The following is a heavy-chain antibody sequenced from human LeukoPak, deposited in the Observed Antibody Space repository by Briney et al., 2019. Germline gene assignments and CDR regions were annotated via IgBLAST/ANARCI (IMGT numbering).Heavy chain of an antibody. J-gene: IGHJ4*02. CDR3: AEYSDTWYEDY. Sequence: GGSLRLSCAASGFTFSTYAMTWVRQAPGKGLEWVSAISASGGNTFYADSVKGRFTISRDNSKNTLYLQMNSLRADDTAVYYCAEYSDTWYEDYWGQGTLVTVSS. CDR2: ISASGGNT. CDR1: GFTFSTYA. V-gene: IGHV3-23*01. D-gene: IGHD6-13*01.